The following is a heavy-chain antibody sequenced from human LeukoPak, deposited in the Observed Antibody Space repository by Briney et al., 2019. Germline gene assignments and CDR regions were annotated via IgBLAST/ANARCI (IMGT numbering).Heavy chain of an antibody. V-gene: IGHV3-30*03. Sequence: PGGSLRLSCAASGFMFSSYGMHWVRQAPGKGLEWVAVISFDGTTKYYGDSVKGRFTISRDNSKNTQYLQMNSLRPEDTAVYYCARSAITSGGYFDFWGQGILVTVSS. J-gene: IGHJ4*02. CDR3: ARSAITSGGYFDF. CDR2: ISFDGTTK. CDR1: GFMFSSYG. D-gene: IGHD3-16*01.